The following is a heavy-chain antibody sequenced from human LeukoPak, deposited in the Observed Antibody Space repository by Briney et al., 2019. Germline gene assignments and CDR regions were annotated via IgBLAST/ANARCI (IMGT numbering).Heavy chain of an antibody. D-gene: IGHD3-22*01. CDR3: AKDMSSGYYDAFDI. CDR1: GFTFSNYW. V-gene: IGHV3-7*05. Sequence: GSLRLSCTASGFTFSNYWMSWVRQTPEKGLEWVANIKQDGSETVYVDSVKGRFTISRDNAQSSLYLQMNSLRAEDTAVYYCAKDMSSGYYDAFDIWGQGTMVTVSS. J-gene: IGHJ3*02. CDR2: IKQDGSET.